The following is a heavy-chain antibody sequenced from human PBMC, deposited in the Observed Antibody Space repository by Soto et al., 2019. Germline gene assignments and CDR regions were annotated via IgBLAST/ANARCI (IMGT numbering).Heavy chain of an antibody. CDR1: GYTLTELS. V-gene: IGHV1-24*01. CDR2: FDPEDGET. D-gene: IGHD3-3*01. J-gene: IGHJ6*02. CDR3: ATVRPAIFGVVIIPNYYGMDV. Sequence: GASVKVSCKVSGYTLTELSMHWVRQAPGKGLEWMGGFDPEDGETIYAQKFQGRVTMTEDTSTDTAYMELSSLRSEDTAVYYCATVRPAIFGVVIIPNYYGMDVWGQGTTVTVSS.